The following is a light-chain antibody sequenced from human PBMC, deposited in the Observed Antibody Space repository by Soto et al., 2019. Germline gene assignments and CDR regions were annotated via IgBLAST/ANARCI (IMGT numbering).Light chain of an antibody. CDR1: QSVSSSY. CDR2: GAS. J-gene: IGKJ5*01. CDR3: QQYGSSH. V-gene: IGKV3-20*01. Sequence: ENALTKAPGTLCSSHTDIATLSCRASQSVSSSYLAWYQQKPGQAPRLLIYGASSRATGIPDRFSGSGSGTDLTLTISRLEPDEFAVYYCQQYGSSHFCQGTRLEIK.